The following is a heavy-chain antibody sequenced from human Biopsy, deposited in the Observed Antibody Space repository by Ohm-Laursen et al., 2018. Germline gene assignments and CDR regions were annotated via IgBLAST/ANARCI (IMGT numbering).Heavy chain of an antibody. CDR3: ARHDLSDFWSGYPNFFDR. V-gene: IGHV4-39*01. D-gene: IGHD3-3*01. J-gene: IGHJ5*02. CDR1: GGSVSSNVHY. Sequence: GTLSLTCTVSGGSVSSNVHYWGWIRQTPGKGLEWIGTVYYSGTTYDNPSLKNRVIISVDKSKNKFSLSLKTVTAADTAVYYCARHDLSDFWSGYPNFFDRWGQGTLVTVSS. CDR2: VYYSGTT.